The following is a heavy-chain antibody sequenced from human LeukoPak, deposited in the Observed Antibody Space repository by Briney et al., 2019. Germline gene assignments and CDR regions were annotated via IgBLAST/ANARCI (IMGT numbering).Heavy chain of an antibody. D-gene: IGHD3-10*01. Sequence: ASVKVSCKTSGYSFTSYNLHWVRQAPGQGLEWMGWINPNSGGTNYAQKFQGRVTMTRDTSISTAYMELSRLRSDDTAVYYCAREGDYGSGSYIDYWGQGTLVTVSS. CDR1: GYSFTSYN. CDR2: INPNSGGT. V-gene: IGHV1-2*02. J-gene: IGHJ4*02. CDR3: AREGDYGSGSYIDY.